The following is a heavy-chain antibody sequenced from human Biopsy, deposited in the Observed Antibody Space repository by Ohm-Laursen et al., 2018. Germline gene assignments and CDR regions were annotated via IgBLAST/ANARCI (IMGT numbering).Heavy chain of an antibody. V-gene: IGHV4-31*01. D-gene: IGHD5-12*01. CDR3: ARLGSGDYFPTFFDF. J-gene: IGHJ4*02. CDR2: IFYSANT. Sequence: TLSLTCTVSGVSINGGRYYWNWIRHHPGKGLEWIGNIFYSANTYYNPSLKSQVTISVGTSKNQFSLKLSSVTAANTAVYYCARLGSGDYFPTFFDFWGQGALVTVSS. CDR1: GVSINGGRYY.